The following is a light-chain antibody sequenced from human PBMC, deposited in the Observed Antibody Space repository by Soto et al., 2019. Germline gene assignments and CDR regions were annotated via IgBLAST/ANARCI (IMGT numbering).Light chain of an antibody. CDR3: QQYKDWPTT. Sequence: EVVMTQSPATLSVSPGERATLSCRASESVSRNLAWYQQKPGQAPRLLVYGASTRATGIPARFSGSGAGTDFTLTITSLQSEDFGVYFCQQYKDWPTTFGQGTKVDIK. CDR1: ESVSRN. J-gene: IGKJ1*01. CDR2: GAS. V-gene: IGKV3-15*01.